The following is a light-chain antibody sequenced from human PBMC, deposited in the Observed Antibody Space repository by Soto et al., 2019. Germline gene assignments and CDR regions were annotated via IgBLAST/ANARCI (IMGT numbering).Light chain of an antibody. CDR1: SSNVGGYNY. CDR2: EVS. CDR3: SSYAGSNNYWV. V-gene: IGLV2-8*01. Sequence: QSVLTQPPSASGAPGQSVTISCTGTSSNVGGYNYVSWYQQHPGKAPKLIIYEVSKRPSGVPDRFSGSKSGNTASLTVSGLQAEDEADYYCSSYAGSNNYWVFGGGTKVTVL. J-gene: IGLJ3*02.